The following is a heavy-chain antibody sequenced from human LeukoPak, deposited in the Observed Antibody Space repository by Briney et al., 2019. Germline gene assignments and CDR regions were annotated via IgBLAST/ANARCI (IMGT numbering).Heavy chain of an antibody. D-gene: IGHD2-2*01. CDR2: IYHSGST. CDR3: ARDYCSSTSCGGFDY. J-gene: IGHJ4*02. Sequence: PSETLSLTCTVSGYSISSGYYWGWIRQPPGKGLEWIGSIYHSGSTYYNPSLKSRVTISVDTSKNQFSLKLSSETAADTAVYYCARDYCSSTSCGGFDYWGQGTLVTVSS. V-gene: IGHV4-38-2*02. CDR1: GYSISSGYY.